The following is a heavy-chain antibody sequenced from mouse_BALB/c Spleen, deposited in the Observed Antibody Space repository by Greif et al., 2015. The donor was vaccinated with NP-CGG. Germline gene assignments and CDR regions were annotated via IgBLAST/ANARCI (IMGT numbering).Heavy chain of an antibody. CDR3: AYYGSSSWFAY. CDR2: IDPANGNT. D-gene: IGHD1-1*01. V-gene: IGHV14-3*02. Sequence: QLQKPGAELVKPGASAKLSCTASGFNIKDTYMHWVNQRPEQGLEGIGRIDPANGNTKYDPKFQGKAAITADTSSNTAYLQLSSLTSEDTAVYYCAYYGSSSWFAYWGQGTLVTVSA. J-gene: IGHJ3*01. CDR1: GFNIKDTY.